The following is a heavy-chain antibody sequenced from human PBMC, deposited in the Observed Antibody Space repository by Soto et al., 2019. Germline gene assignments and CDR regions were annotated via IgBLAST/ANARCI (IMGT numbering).Heavy chain of an antibody. J-gene: IGHJ6*03. D-gene: IGHD6-19*01. V-gene: IGHV3-21*02. CDR2: INEDSSYI. CDR1: GFDFSSYS. CDR3: LGDFGWYFRSGYMDV. Sequence: EVQLVESGGGLVKPGGSLRLFCAASGFDFSSYSMNWVRQAPGKGLEWVSSINEDSSYIYYAHSLRGRFTISSDNAKVSLSLHMISLTAENTPLFSFLGDFGWYFRSGYMDVWGDGATVTVSS.